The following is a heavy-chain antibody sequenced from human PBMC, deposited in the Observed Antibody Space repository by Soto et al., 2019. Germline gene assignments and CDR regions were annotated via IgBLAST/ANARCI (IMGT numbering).Heavy chain of an antibody. CDR3: AKAPRGTRYYYYYMDV. V-gene: IGHV3-23*01. Sequence: GGSLRLSCAASGFTFSSYAMSWVRQAPGKGLEWVSAISGSGGSTYYADSVKGRFTISRDNSKNTLYLQMNSLRAEDTAVYYCAKAPRGTRYYYYYMDVWGKGTTVTVSS. D-gene: IGHD3-10*01. CDR1: GFTFSSYA. J-gene: IGHJ6*03. CDR2: ISGSGGST.